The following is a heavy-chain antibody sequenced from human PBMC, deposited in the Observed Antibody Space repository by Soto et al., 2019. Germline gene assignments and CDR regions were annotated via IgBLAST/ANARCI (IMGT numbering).Heavy chain of an antibody. CDR1: GFTFGSYW. Sequence: EVQLVECGGGLVQPGASLRRSCAASGFTFGSYWMLWVRQAPGKGLVWVSRINSDGSTTSYADSVKGRFTISRDNAKNTLYLQMNSLRAEDTAVYYCARVNPGYSYVNYWAQGTLVTVSS. J-gene: IGHJ4*02. CDR3: ARVNPGYSYVNY. D-gene: IGHD5-18*01. V-gene: IGHV3-74*01. CDR2: INSDGSTT.